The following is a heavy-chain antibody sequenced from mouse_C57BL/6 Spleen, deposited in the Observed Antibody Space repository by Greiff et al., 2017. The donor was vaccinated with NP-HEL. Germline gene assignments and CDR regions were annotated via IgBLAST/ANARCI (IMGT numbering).Heavy chain of an antibody. CDR3: ARPYSNYVRYFDV. CDR2: INPNNGGT. V-gene: IGHV1-26*01. D-gene: IGHD2-5*01. J-gene: IGHJ1*03. CDR1: GYTFTDYY. Sequence: EVQLQQSGPELVKPGASVKISCKASGYTFTDYYMNWVKQSHGKSLEWIGDINPNNGGTSYNQKFKGKAKLTVDKSSSTAYMELRSLTSEDSAVYYCARPYSNYVRYFDVWGTGTTVTVSS.